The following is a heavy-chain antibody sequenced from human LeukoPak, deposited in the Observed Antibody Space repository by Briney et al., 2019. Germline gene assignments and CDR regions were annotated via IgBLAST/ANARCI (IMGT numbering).Heavy chain of an antibody. V-gene: IGHV3-20*04. D-gene: IGHD2-2*01. CDR3: GRVHCSTNSCYDYYDYYMDV. CDR1: GFRFDDYS. J-gene: IGHJ6*03. Sequence: GGSLRLSCAASGFRFDDYSMNWVRHVPGKGLEWVAGINWDGASTGYGGSMKGRFTISRDNGKDSLYLQMNCLRVEDTAVYYCGRVHCSTNSCYDYYDYYMDVSGKGTTVTVSS. CDR2: INWDGAST.